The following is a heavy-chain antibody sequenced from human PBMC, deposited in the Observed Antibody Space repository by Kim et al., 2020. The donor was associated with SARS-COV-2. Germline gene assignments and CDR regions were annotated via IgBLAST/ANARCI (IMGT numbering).Heavy chain of an antibody. CDR3: AKGATYYYDSSGYKYFDY. Sequence: KGRFTISRDNSKNTLYRQMNSLRAEDTAVYYCAKGATYYYDSSGYKYFDYWGQGTLVTVSS. V-gene: IGHV3-23*01. D-gene: IGHD3-22*01. J-gene: IGHJ4*02.